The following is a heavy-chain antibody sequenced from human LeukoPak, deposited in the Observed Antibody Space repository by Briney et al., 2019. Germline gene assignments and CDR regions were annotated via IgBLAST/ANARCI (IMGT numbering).Heavy chain of an antibody. J-gene: IGHJ5*02. CDR2: IYPGDSDT. V-gene: IGHV5-51*01. D-gene: IGHD1-1*01. CDR1: GYSFTSYW. Sequence: GESLKISCKGSGYSFTSYWIGWVRQMPGKGLEWMGIIYPGDSDTRYSPSFQGQVTISADKSISTAYLQWSSLKASDTAMYYCARVRGVPNAPPALNWFDPWGQGTLVTVSS. CDR3: ARVRGVPNAPPALNWFDP.